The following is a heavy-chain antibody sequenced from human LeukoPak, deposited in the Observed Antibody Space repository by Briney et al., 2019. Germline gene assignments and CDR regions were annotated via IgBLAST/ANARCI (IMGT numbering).Heavy chain of an antibody. CDR3: ARDFPRIAAAGRRAYFDY. J-gene: IGHJ4*02. Sequence: SVKVSCKASGGTFSSYDISWVRQAPGQGLEWMGGIIPIFGTANYAQKFQGRVTITADESTSTAYMELSSLRSEDTAVYYCARDFPRIAAAGRRAYFDYWGQGTLVTVSS. CDR1: GGTFSSYD. D-gene: IGHD6-13*01. CDR2: IIPIFGTA. V-gene: IGHV1-69*13.